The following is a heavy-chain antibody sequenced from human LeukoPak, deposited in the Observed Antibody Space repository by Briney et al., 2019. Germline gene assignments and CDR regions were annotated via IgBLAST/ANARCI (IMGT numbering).Heavy chain of an antibody. CDR1: GFTFSTYW. Sequence: PGGSLRLSCAASGFTFSTYWMYWVRQAPGKGLEWVSYISSSSSTIYYADSVKGRFTISRDNAKNSLYLQMNSLRDEDTAVYYCARGAPVPYYYYGMDVWGQRTTVTVSS. CDR2: ISSSSSTI. V-gene: IGHV3-48*02. D-gene: IGHD4/OR15-4a*01. J-gene: IGHJ6*02. CDR3: ARGAPVPYYYYGMDV.